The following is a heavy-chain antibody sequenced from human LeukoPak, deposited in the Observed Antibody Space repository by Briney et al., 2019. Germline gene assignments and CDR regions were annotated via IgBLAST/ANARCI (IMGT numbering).Heavy chain of an antibody. D-gene: IGHD6-13*01. CDR2: ISYDGSRT. CDR3: TTAPLYSSSWYFRGYFDD. J-gene: IGHJ4*02. CDR1: GFTFSNFA. Sequence: GGSLKLSCTASGFTFSNFAMHWGRQAPGTGLEWVAVISYDGSRTDYTVSVNGRFTISRDNSKNTLYLQMNSLRTEDTAVYYCTTAPLYSSSWYFRGYFDDWGQGTLVTVSS. V-gene: IGHV3-30*04.